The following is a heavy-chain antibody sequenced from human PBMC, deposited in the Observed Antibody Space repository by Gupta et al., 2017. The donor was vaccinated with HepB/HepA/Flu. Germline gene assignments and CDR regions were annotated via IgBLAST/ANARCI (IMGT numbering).Heavy chain of an antibody. Sequence: QVHLVQSGAEVKNPGASVRVSCKASGYIFMGYYLHWVRQAPGQGPDGRGWMNPNNGSTEDEQQFRARVSMTRDTSISTAYMELNRLTSDDSAVYYCARDPRPIGNVAFWSGYYEDWGQGTLVTVSS. D-gene: IGHD3-3*01. CDR3: ARDPRPIGNVAFWSGYYED. V-gene: IGHV1-2*02. CDR1: GYIFMGYY. J-gene: IGHJ1*01. CDR2: MNPNNGST.